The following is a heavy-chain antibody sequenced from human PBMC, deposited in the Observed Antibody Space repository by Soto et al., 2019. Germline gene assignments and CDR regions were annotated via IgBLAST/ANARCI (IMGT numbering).Heavy chain of an antibody. CDR1: GGSISPFY. D-gene: IGHD3-16*01. V-gene: IGHV4-59*01. Sequence: SETLSLTCTVSGGSISPFYWSWVRQPPGKGLEWIGYLYYSDNTNYNPSLKSRVTISVDASKNQVSLRLTSVTAADTAVYYCARVGGVAARTFDYWGQGTVVTVSS. J-gene: IGHJ4*02. CDR2: LYYSDNT. CDR3: ARVGGVAARTFDY.